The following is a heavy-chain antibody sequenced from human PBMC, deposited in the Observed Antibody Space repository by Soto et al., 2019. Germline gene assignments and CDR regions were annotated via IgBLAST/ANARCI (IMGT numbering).Heavy chain of an antibody. Sequence: GGSLGLCCATSGFTFSIYAMSWVRQAPGKGLDWVSGISGSGGSRYYADSVKGRFTISRDNSKNTLYLQMNSLRAEDTAVYYCARGGRPGDAFDIWGQGTMVTVSS. V-gene: IGHV3-23*01. CDR1: GFTFSIYA. CDR3: ARGGRPGDAFDI. D-gene: IGHD3-16*01. J-gene: IGHJ3*02. CDR2: ISGSGGSR.